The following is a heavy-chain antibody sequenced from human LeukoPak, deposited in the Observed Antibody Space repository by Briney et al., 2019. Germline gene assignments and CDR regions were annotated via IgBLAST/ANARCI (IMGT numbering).Heavy chain of an antibody. CDR2: INGDGSTT. V-gene: IGHV3-74*01. CDR3: AFRYSGYVAN. Sequence: GGSLRLSCAASGFTFSGHWMHWVRQAPGKGLVWVSRINGDGSTTHYADSVKGRFTISRDDAKNTLYLQMNSLRAEDTAVYYCAFRYSGYVANWGQGTLVTVSS. CDR1: GFTFSGHW. J-gene: IGHJ4*02. D-gene: IGHD5-12*01.